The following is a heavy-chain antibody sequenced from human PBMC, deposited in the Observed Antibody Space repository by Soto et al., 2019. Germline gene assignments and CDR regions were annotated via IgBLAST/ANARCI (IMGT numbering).Heavy chain of an antibody. CDR2: INHSGST. J-gene: IGHJ6*03. CDR1: GGSFSGYY. D-gene: IGHD3-3*01. CDR3: ARGRYYDFWSGYSYNYYYYMDV. Sequence: ASETLSLTCAVYGGSFSGYYWSWIRQPPGKGLEWIGEINHSGSTNYNPSLKSRVTISVDTSKNQFSLKLSSVTAADTAVYYCARGRYYDFWSGYSYNYYYYMDVWGKGTTVTVSS. V-gene: IGHV4-34*01.